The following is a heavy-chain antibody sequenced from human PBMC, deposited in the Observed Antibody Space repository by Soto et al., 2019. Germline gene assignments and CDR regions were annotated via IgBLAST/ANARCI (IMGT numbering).Heavy chain of an antibody. J-gene: IGHJ5*02. CDR2: ISGSGGST. V-gene: IGHV3-23*01. D-gene: IGHD6-19*01. Sequence: GGSLRLSCAASGFTFSSYAMSWVRQAPGKGLEWVSAISGSGGSTYYADSVKGRFTISRDNSKNTLYLQMNSLRAEDTAVYYCAKGRESIAVAGTLWFDPWGQGTLVTVSS. CDR1: GFTFSSYA. CDR3: AKGRESIAVAGTLWFDP.